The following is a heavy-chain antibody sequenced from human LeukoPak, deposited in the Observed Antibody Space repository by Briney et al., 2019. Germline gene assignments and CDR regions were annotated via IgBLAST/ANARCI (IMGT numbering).Heavy chain of an antibody. CDR3: AKLKGWYGEGYFDY. CDR2: IYSGGTT. V-gene: IGHV3-53*01. J-gene: IGHJ4*02. CDR1: GFTVSSNY. Sequence: PGGFLRLSCAASGFTVSSNYMSWVRQPPGKGLEWVSVIYSGGTTFYADSVKGRFTISRDNSKNTLYLQMNSLRADDTAVYYCAKLKGWYGEGYFDYWGQGTVVTVSS. D-gene: IGHD3-10*01.